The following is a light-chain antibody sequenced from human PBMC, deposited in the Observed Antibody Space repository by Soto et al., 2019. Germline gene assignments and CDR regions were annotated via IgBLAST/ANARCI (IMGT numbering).Light chain of an antibody. CDR1: LTVSSTY. CDR3: HLYGTSTL. Sequence: EFVLTQSPVTLSLSPGYSATLSCRASLTVSSTYLTWYQQRPGQAPRLLIYATSTRSTDVPDRFSGSGSGSDFTLTIGGLEPEYFGRYCCHLYGTSTLFGPGTKVD. CDR2: ATS. V-gene: IGKV3-20*01. J-gene: IGKJ3*01.